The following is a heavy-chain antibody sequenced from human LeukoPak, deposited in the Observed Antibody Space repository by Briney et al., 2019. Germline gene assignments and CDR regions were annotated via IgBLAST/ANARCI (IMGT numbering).Heavy chain of an antibody. V-gene: IGHV4-4*07. J-gene: IGHJ4*02. Sequence: SETLPLTCTVSGGSISSYYWSWIRQPAGKGLEWIGRIYTSGSTNYNPSLKSRVTMLVDTSKNQFSLKLSSVTAADTAMYYCAREAGNTQYFDYWGQGTLVTVSS. D-gene: IGHD1-1*01. CDR2: IYTSGST. CDR1: GGSISSYY. CDR3: AREAGNTQYFDY.